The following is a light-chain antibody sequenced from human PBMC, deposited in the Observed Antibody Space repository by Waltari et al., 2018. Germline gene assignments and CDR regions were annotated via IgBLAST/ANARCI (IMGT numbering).Light chain of an antibody. CDR1: QGIACR. CDR2: DAS. V-gene: IGKV1-12*01. Sequence: DIQMTHSPSSVSASVGDRVTLTCRASQGIACRLAWYQQKPGNAPKLLIYDASSLHNGVPSRFIGSGSGTDFTLTIRGLQPEDVATYYCQQVNSFPRTFGQGTTVDVK. J-gene: IGKJ1*01. CDR3: QQVNSFPRT.